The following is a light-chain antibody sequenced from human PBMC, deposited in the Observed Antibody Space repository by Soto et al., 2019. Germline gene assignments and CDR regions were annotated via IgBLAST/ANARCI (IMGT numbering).Light chain of an antibody. Sequence: QSVLTQPPSVSAAPGQKVTISCSGTNSNIGNNFVSWYQQFPGTVPKLLIHDNSQRPSGIPDRFSGSKSGTSATLRITGLQTGDEADYYCETWDSSLIVVVCGRATKLTVL. CDR3: ETWDSSLIVVV. CDR2: DNS. CDR1: NSNIGNNF. J-gene: IGLJ3*02. V-gene: IGLV1-51*01.